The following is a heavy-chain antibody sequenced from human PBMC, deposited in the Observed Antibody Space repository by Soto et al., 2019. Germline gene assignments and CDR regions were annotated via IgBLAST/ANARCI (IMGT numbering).Heavy chain of an antibody. Sequence: EVQLVESGGGLVKPGGSLRLSCAASGFTFSSYSMNWVRQAPGKGLEWVSSISSSSSYIYYADSVKGRFTISRDNAKNSLYRQMNSLRAEDTAVYYCARDCIDRRGYSYCVDYWGQGTLVTGSS. CDR3: ARDCIDRRGYSYCVDY. CDR2: ISSSSSYI. D-gene: IGHD5-18*01. CDR1: GFTFSSYS. V-gene: IGHV3-21*01. J-gene: IGHJ4*02.